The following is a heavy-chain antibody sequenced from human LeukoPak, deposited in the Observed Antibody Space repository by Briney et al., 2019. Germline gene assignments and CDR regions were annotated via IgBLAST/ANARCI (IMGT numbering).Heavy chain of an antibody. Sequence: SETLSLTCTVSGGSISSGDYYWSWIRQPPGKGLEWIGYIYYSGSTYYNPSLKSRVTISVDTSKNQFSLKLSSVTAADAAVYFWHRTEYDILTGNNAFDIWGQGTMVTVSS. CDR2: IYYSGST. V-gene: IGHV4-30-4*01. CDR3: HRTEYDILTGNNAFDI. J-gene: IGHJ3*02. CDR1: GGSISSGDYY. D-gene: IGHD3-9*01.